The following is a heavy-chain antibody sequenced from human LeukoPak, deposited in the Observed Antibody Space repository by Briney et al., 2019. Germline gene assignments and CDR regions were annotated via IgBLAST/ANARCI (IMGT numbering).Heavy chain of an antibody. D-gene: IGHD2-15*01. CDR3: ARQLGYCSDGSCYFDY. V-gene: IGHV3-48*01. CDR2: ISSSSTSI. J-gene: IGHJ4*02. Sequence: GGSLRLSCAASGFTFSTYSMNWVRQAPGKGLEWISYISSSSTSIYYADSVKGRFTISRDNAKNSLHLQMNSLRAEDTAIYHCARQLGYCSDGSCYFDYWGQGTLVPVSS. CDR1: GFTFSTYS.